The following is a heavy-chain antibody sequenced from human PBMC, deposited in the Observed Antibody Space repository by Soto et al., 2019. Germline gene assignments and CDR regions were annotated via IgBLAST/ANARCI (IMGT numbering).Heavy chain of an antibody. Sequence: EVQLVESGGTLVQPGGSLGLSCAASGFTFSTYWMTWVRQAPGKGLEWVANINEDENKKYYVDSVKGRFTISRDNARNSLYLQMNSLRAEDTAVYYCARDLNYNLLTDYYDAFDIWGQGTMVTVSS. CDR2: INEDENKK. V-gene: IGHV3-7*01. D-gene: IGHD3-9*01. CDR1: GFTFSTYW. CDR3: ARDLNYNLLTDYYDAFDI. J-gene: IGHJ3*02.